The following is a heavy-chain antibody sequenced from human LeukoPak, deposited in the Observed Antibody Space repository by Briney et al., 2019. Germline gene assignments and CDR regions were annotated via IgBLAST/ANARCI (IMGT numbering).Heavy chain of an antibody. D-gene: IGHD3-22*01. CDR2: ISWDGTT. J-gene: IGHJ4*02. V-gene: IGHV3-43*01. Sequence: GGSLRLSCAASGFIFEDYTMHWVRQAPGKTLEWVSLISWDGTTYYADSVKGRFTISRDNSKDSLPLQMDTLRSEDTAFYYCVKDLSYESSGSFFDFWGQGTLVTVS. CDR3: VKDLSYESSGSFFDF. CDR1: GFIFEDYT.